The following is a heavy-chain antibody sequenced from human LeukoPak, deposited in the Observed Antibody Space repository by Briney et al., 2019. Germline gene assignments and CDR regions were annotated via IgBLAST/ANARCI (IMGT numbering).Heavy chain of an antibody. V-gene: IGHV3-33*01. CDR2: IWYDGSNK. D-gene: IGHD3-3*01. J-gene: IGHJ4*02. CDR3: ARGGRTREDYDFWSGYYDY. Sequence: GGSLRRSCAASGFTFSSYGMHWVRQAPGKGLEWVAVIWYDGSNKYYADSVKGRFTISRDNSKNTLYLQMNSLRAEDTAVYYCARGGRTREDYDFWSGYYDYWGQGTLVTVSS. CDR1: GFTFSSYG.